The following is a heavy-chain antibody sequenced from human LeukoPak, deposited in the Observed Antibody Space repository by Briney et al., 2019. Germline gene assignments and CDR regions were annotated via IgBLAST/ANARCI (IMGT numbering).Heavy chain of an antibody. CDR2: ISAYNGNT. D-gene: IGHD1-26*01. CDR3: ARVYSGSYQDLIFDY. CDR1: GYTFTSYG. Sequence: ASVKVSCKASGYTFTSYGISWVRQAPGQGLEWMGWISAYNGNTNYARKLQGRVTMTTDTSTSTAYMELRSLRSDDTAVYYCARVYSGSYQDLIFDYWGQGTLVTVSS. V-gene: IGHV1-18*01. J-gene: IGHJ4*02.